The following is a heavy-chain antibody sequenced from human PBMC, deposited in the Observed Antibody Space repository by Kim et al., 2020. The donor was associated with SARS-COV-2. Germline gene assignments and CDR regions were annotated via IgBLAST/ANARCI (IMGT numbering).Heavy chain of an antibody. J-gene: IGHJ5*02. CDR1: GYSFTSYW. Sequence: GESLKISCKGSGYSFTSYWISWVRQMPGKGLEWMGRIDPSDSYTNYSPSFQGHVTISADKSISTAYLQWSSLKASDTAMYYCARRYSSSWYGNWFDPWGQGTLVTVSS. CDR3: ARRYSSSWYGNWFDP. V-gene: IGHV5-10-1*01. CDR2: IDPSDSYT. D-gene: IGHD6-13*01.